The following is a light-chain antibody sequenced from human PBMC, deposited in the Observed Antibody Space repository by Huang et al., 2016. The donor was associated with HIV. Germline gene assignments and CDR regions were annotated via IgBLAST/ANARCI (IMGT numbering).Light chain of an antibody. V-gene: IGKV1-13*02. CDR3: QQLHTYPIA. J-gene: IGKJ5*01. Sequence: QLTQSLPSLAASVGDTIIISCRSSQDIGTSLAWYQQKTGRAPKLLISGASTLQTGVPSQFSGDSAGTFFTLFITGLQPEDFATYYCQQLHTYPIAFGQGTRLDIK. CDR2: GAS. CDR1: QDIGTS.